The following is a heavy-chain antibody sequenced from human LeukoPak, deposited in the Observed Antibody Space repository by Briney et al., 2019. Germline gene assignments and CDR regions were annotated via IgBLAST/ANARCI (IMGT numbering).Heavy chain of an antibody. CDR2: IRFDGTSK. CDR3: AKRDAAGAGSGSYYMDV. J-gene: IGHJ6*03. Sequence: GGSLRLSCAASGFSFSSYAMHWVRQAPGKGLEWVAFIRFDGTSKYYADSVKGRFTISRDNSKNTLNLQMNSLRAEDTAVYYCAKRDAAGAGSGSYYMDVWGKGTTVTVSS. V-gene: IGHV3-30*02. CDR1: GFSFSSYA. D-gene: IGHD5-12*01.